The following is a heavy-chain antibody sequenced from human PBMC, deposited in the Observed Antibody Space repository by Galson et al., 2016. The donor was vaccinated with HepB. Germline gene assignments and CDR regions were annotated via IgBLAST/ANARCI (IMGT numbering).Heavy chain of an antibody. J-gene: IGHJ4*02. D-gene: IGHD6-6*01. CDR1: GYIFTNNY. CDR3: AREYPVEYTTSSPASFDY. Sequence: SVKVSCKASGYIFTNNYVHWVRQAPGQGLEWMAIINPSGGRTSYAQKFQGRVTLTRDTSTSTVYMELTSLRSEDTAVYYCAREYPVEYTTSSPASFDYWGQGTLVTVSS. CDR2: INPSGGRT. V-gene: IGHV1-46*01.